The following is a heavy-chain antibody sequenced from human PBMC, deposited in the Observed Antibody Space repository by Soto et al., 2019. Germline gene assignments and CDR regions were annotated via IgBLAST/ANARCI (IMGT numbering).Heavy chain of an antibody. CDR1: GGSIRSGGYY. Sequence: QVQLQESGPGLVKPSQTLSLTGTVSGGSIRSGGYYWSWIRQHPGKVLEWIGYIYYSGSTYYTPSLKSRVTISVDTSKNQFSLKLSAVTAADTAVYYCASGGQQLVPVLWGQGTLVTVSS. CDR2: IYYSGST. V-gene: IGHV4-31*03. CDR3: ASGGQQLVPVL. D-gene: IGHD6-13*01. J-gene: IGHJ4*02.